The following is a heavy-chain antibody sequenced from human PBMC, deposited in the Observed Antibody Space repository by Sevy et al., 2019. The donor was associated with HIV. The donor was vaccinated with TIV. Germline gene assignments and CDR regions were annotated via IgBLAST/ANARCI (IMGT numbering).Heavy chain of an antibody. CDR3: ATTKDYYESSGSPFDH. CDR2: FDPEDGET. J-gene: IGHJ4*02. D-gene: IGHD3-22*01. Sequence: ASVKVSCKVSGSTLTRLAIHWVRQAPGKGPEWMGSFDPEDGETIYSQKFQGRLTMTEDTATDTAYMDLSSLRSEDTAVYYCATTKDYYESSGSPFDHWGQGTLVTVSS. CDR1: GSTLTRLA. V-gene: IGHV1-24*01.